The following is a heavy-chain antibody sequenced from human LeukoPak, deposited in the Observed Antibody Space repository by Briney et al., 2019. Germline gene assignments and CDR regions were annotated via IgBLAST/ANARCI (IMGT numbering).Heavy chain of an antibody. CDR1: GDSINSYY. CDR2: IYYSGST. Sequence: SETLSLTCTVSGDSINSYYWSWIRQPPGKGLEWIGYIYYSGSTKYNPSLKSRVTISVGTSKNQFSLKLSSVTAADTAVYYCARGRSITISSLDPWGQGTLVTVSS. D-gene: IGHD3-3*01. J-gene: IGHJ5*02. CDR3: ARGRSITISSLDP. V-gene: IGHV4-59*12.